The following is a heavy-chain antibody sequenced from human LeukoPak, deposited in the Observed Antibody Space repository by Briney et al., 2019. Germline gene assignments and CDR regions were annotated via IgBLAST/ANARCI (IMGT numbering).Heavy chain of an antibody. CDR3: ARAYDSSAYRHPGFDY. CDR1: GYTFTSYG. D-gene: IGHD3-22*01. Sequence: ASVKVSCKASGYTFTSYGISWVRQAPGQGLEWMGWISAYNGYTKYVEKVQGRVTMTTDTSTGTAYMELRSLRSDDTAVYFCARAYDSSAYRHPGFDYWGQGTLVTVSS. V-gene: IGHV1-18*01. CDR2: ISAYNGYT. J-gene: IGHJ4*02.